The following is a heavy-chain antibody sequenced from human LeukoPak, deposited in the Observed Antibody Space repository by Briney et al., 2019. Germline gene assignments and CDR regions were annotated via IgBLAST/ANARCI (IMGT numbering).Heavy chain of an antibody. Sequence: KPSETLSLTCAVYGGSFSGYYWSWIRQPPGKGLEWIGEINHSGSTNYNPSLKSRVTMSVDTSKNQFSLKLTSVTAADTAVYYCARRSGYSPNWFDPWGQGTLVTVSS. CDR1: GGSFSGYY. CDR2: INHSGST. J-gene: IGHJ5*02. D-gene: IGHD3-3*01. V-gene: IGHV4-34*01. CDR3: ARRSGYSPNWFDP.